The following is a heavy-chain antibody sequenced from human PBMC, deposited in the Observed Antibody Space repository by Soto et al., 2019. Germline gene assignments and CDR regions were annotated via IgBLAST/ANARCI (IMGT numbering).Heavy chain of an antibody. Sequence: QEQLQESGPGLVKPSQTLSLTCTVSGGSISSGGYYWSWIRQHPGKGLEWIGYIYYSGSTYYNPSLKSRVTRAVDTSKNQFSLKLSSVTAADTAVYYCARSRIRRDWNDYWGQGTLVTVSS. CDR1: GGSISSGGYY. D-gene: IGHD1-1*01. CDR3: ARSRIRRDWNDY. J-gene: IGHJ4*02. V-gene: IGHV4-31*03. CDR2: IYYSGST.